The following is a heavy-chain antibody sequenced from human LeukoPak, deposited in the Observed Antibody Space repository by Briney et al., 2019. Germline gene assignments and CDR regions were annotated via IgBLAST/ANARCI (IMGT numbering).Heavy chain of an antibody. CDR3: ARDMEYYYDSSGYYLDY. Sequence: GGSLRLSCAASGFTFSDYYMSWIRQAPGKGLEWVSYISSSGSTIYHADSVKGRFTISRDNAKNSLYLQMNSLRAEDTAVYYCARDMEYYYDSSGYYLDYWGQGTLVTVSS. CDR2: ISSSGSTI. CDR1: GFTFSDYY. D-gene: IGHD3-22*01. V-gene: IGHV3-11*01. J-gene: IGHJ4*02.